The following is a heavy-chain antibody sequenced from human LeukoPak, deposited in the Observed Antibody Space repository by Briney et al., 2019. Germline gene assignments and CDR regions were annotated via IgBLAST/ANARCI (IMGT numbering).Heavy chain of an antibody. J-gene: IGHJ4*02. D-gene: IGHD2-21*02. CDR3: ARQYPPLIYCGGDCYSFYFDY. V-gene: IGHV1-18*01. Sequence: ASVKVSCKASGYTFTRYVISWVRQAPGQGLEWMGWSNAYNGNTNYAQKLQGRVTMTTDTSTSTAYMELRSLRSDDTAVYYCARQYPPLIYCGGDCYSFYFDYWGQGTLVTVSS. CDR2: SNAYNGNT. CDR1: GYTFTRYV.